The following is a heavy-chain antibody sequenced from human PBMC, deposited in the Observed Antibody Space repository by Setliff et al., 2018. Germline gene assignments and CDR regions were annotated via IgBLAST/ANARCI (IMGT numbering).Heavy chain of an antibody. CDR2: IIPIFGTA. CDR1: GYTFISYG. Sequence: ASVKVSCKASGYTFISYGISWVRQAPGQGLEWMGRIIPIFGTANYAQKLQGRVTMTTDTSTSTAYMELRSLRSDDTAVYYCARGYSSSWQSRMGFDPWGQGTLVTVSS. V-gene: IGHV1-18*01. CDR3: ARGYSSSWQSRMGFDP. J-gene: IGHJ5*02. D-gene: IGHD6-13*01.